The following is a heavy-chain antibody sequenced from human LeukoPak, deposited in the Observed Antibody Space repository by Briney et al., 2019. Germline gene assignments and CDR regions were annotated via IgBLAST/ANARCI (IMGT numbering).Heavy chain of an antibody. V-gene: IGHV3-66*01. J-gene: IGHJ5*02. CDR2: IYSGGST. Sequence: GGSLRLSCAASGFTFSDYYMSWVRQAPGKGLEWVSVIYSGGSTYYADSVKGRFTISRDNSKNTLYLQMNSLRAEDTAVYYCASITTREWEARWFDPWGQGTLVTVSS. CDR1: GFTFSDYY. D-gene: IGHD1-26*01. CDR3: ASITTREWEARWFDP.